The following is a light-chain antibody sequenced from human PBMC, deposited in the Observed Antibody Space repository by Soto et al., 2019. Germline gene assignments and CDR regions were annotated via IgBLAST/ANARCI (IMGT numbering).Light chain of an antibody. CDR3: QQRSNWPPIT. CDR2: DAS. Sequence: ETMMTQSPDTLSVSLGEGATLSCRASQSVSSYLAWYQQKPGQAPRLLIYDASNRATGIPARFSGSGSGTDFTLTISSLEPEDFAVYYCQQRSNWPPITFGQGTRLEI. V-gene: IGKV3-11*01. CDR1: QSVSSY. J-gene: IGKJ5*01.